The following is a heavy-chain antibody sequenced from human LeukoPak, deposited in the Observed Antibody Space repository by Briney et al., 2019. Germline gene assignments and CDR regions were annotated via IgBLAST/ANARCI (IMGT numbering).Heavy chain of an antibody. D-gene: IGHD2-21*01. Sequence: TLSLTCTVSGVXISXXGYYWSWIRQHPXKGLEWIGYIYYSGSTYYNPSLKSRVTISVDTSKNQFSLKLSSVTAADTAVYFCARVGLLYAFYIWGQGTIVTVSS. CDR3: ARVGLLYAFYI. J-gene: IGHJ3*02. V-gene: IGHV4-31*03. CDR2: IYYSGST. CDR1: GVXISXXGYY.